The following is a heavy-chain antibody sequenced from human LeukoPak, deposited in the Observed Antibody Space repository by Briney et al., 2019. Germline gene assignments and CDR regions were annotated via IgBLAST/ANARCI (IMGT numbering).Heavy chain of an antibody. CDR2: ISAYNGNT. CDR1: GYIFASYS. CDR3: ARGLSGWYGGLGDY. Sequence: ASVKVSCKASGYIFASYSIHWVRQAPGQGLEWMGWISAYNGNTNYAQKLQGRVTMTTDTSTSTAYMELRSLRSDDTAVYYCARGLSGWYGGLGDYWGQGTLVTVSS. V-gene: IGHV1-18*04. D-gene: IGHD6-19*01. J-gene: IGHJ4*02.